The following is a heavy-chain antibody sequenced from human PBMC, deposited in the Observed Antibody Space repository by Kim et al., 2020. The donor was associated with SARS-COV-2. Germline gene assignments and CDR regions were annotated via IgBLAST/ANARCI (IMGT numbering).Heavy chain of an antibody. CDR3: ARGGSGSYRYYYMDV. D-gene: IGHD3-10*01. Sequence: GGSLRLSCAASGFTFSSYEMNWVRQAPGKGLEWVSYISSSGSTIYYADSVKGRFTISRDNAKNSLYLQMNSLRAEDTAVYYCARGGSGSYRYYYMDVWGKGTTVTVSS. CDR2: ISSSGSTI. CDR1: GFTFSSYE. V-gene: IGHV3-48*03. J-gene: IGHJ6*03.